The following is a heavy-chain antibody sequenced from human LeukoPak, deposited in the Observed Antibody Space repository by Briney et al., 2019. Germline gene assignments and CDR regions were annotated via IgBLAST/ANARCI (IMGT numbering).Heavy chain of an antibody. Sequence: PGGSLRLSCATSGFTLSSYAMSWVRQAPGKGLECVSGIGASGGSTYYADSVKGRFTISRDNSKNTLYLQMNSLRTEDTAVYYCAKAEGYDILTGLDYWGQGTLVTVSS. CDR3: AKAEGYDILTGLDY. D-gene: IGHD3-9*01. J-gene: IGHJ4*02. CDR2: IGASGGST. V-gene: IGHV3-23*01. CDR1: GFTLSSYA.